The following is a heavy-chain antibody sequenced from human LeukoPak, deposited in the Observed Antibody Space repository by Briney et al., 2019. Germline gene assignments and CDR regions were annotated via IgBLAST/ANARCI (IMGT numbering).Heavy chain of an antibody. CDR3: ATWGYYDSSGYHDAFDT. D-gene: IGHD3-22*01. Sequence: GASVKVSCKASGYTFTSYYMHWVRQAPGQGLEWMGIINPSGGSTSYAQKFQGRVTMTRDMSTSTVYMELSSLRSEDTAVYYCATWGYYDSSGYHDAFDTWGQGTMVTVSS. CDR2: INPSGGST. J-gene: IGHJ3*02. V-gene: IGHV1-46*01. CDR1: GYTFTSYY.